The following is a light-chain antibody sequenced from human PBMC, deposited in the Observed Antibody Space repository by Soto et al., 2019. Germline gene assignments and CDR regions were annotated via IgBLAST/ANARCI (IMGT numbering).Light chain of an antibody. CDR2: QAS. CDR1: QSISRQ. Sequence: DIQMTQSPSTLSASVGDRVSITCRASQSISRQLAWYQQKPGKAPNLLLYQASNLETGVPSRFTGSGSGTEFTLTISSLQPDDFATYYCLQYQSYWTFGQGTKVEVK. V-gene: IGKV1-5*03. CDR3: LQYQSYWT. J-gene: IGKJ1*01.